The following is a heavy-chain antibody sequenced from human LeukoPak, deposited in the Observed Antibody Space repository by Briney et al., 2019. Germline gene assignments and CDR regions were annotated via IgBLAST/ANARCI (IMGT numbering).Heavy chain of an antibody. CDR2: ISYDGRQN. V-gene: IGHV3-30*04. J-gene: IGHJ5*02. D-gene: IGHD1-1*01. Sequence: PGRSLRLSCAASGFTFSTYAMNWVRQAPGKGLEWVAVISYDGRQNYYADSVKGRFTISRDNSKNTLYLQMNSLRAEDTAVYYCACTTGTLYNWFDPWGQGTLVTVSS. CDR1: GFTFSTYA. CDR3: ACTTGTLYNWFDP.